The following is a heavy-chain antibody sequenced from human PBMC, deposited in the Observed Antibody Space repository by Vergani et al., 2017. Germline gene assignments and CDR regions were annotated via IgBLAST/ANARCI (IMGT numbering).Heavy chain of an antibody. J-gene: IGHJ4*02. D-gene: IGHD4-17*01. CDR3: TGMCSDYGDYSDFDY. CDR2: ISGSGGST. V-gene: IGHV3-23*01. Sequence: EVQLLESGGGLVQPGGSLRLSCAASGFTFSSYAMSWVRQAPGKGLEWVSAISGSGGSTYYADSVKGRFTISRDNSKNTLYLQMNSLRAEDTAVYYCTGMCSDYGDYSDFDYWGQGTLVTVSS. CDR1: GFTFSSYA.